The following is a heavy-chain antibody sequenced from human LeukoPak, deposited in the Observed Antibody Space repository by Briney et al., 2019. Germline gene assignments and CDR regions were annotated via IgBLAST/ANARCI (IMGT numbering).Heavy chain of an antibody. D-gene: IGHD2-2*01. Sequence: GGSLRLSCAASGFTFSSYWMHWVRQAPGKGLVWVSGINTDGSTTTYADSVKGRFTISRDNAKKTLYLQMNSPRAEDTAVYYCARLGCGRSTGCYSPHWGQGTLVTVSS. CDR2: INTDGSTT. J-gene: IGHJ4*02. CDR3: ARLGCGRSTGCYSPH. V-gene: IGHV3-74*03. CDR1: GFTFSSYW.